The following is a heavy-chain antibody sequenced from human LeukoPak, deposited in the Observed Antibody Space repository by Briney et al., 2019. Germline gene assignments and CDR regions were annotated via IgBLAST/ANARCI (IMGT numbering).Heavy chain of an antibody. CDR3: ARAQNSRMDV. CDR1: GFIFSSYS. CDR2: ISSSSSYI. D-gene: IGHD2/OR15-2a*01. V-gene: IGHV3-21*01. J-gene: IGHJ6*04. Sequence: PGGSLRLSCAASGFIFSSYSMNWVRQAPGKGLEWVSSISSSSSYIYYADSVKGRFTISRDNAKNSLYLQMNSLRAEDTAVYYCARAQNSRMDVWGKGTTVTISS.